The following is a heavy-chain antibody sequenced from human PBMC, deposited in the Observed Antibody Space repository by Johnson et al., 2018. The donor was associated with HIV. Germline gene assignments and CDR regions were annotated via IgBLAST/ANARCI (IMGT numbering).Heavy chain of an antibody. V-gene: IGHV3-30*18. J-gene: IGHJ3*02. CDR2: ISFDGSNK. CDR1: GFTFDDYG. Sequence: QVQLVESGGGVVRPGGSLRLSCAAPGFTFDDYGMSWVRQAPGKGLEWVAVISFDGSNKYYADSVKGRFTISRDNSKNTLYLQMNSLRAEDTAVYYCAKEHIGSFHDAFDIWGQGTMVTVSS. CDR3: AKEHIGSFHDAFDI. D-gene: IGHD1-26*01.